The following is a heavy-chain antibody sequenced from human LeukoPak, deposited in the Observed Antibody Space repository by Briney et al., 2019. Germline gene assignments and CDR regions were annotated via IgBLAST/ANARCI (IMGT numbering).Heavy chain of an antibody. V-gene: IGHV1-2*02. CDR1: GYTFTGYY. CDR3: ARDARGYCSSTSCYSFKNWFDP. J-gene: IGHJ5*02. Sequence: GASVKVSCKASGYTFTGYYMHWVRQAPGQGLEWMGWINPNSGGTNYAQKFQGRVTMTRDTSISTAYMELSRLRSDDTAAYYCARDARGYCSSTSCYSFKNWFDPWGQGTLVTVSS. D-gene: IGHD2-2*01. CDR2: INPNSGGT.